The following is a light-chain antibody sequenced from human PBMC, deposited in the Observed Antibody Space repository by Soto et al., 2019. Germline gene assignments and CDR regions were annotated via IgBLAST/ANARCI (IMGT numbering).Light chain of an antibody. Sequence: EIVLTQSPGTLSLSPGERATLSCRASQSVSSSYLAWYQQKPGQAPRLLIYGASSRATGIPDRFSGSGSGTDFTLTISRLEPEDFAVYYCTQYGSSLTWTFGQGTKVEIK. CDR2: GAS. CDR3: TQYGSSLTWT. CDR1: QSVSSSY. V-gene: IGKV3-20*01. J-gene: IGKJ1*01.